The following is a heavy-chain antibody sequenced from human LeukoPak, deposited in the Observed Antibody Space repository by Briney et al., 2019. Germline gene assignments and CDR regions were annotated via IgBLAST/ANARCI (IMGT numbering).Heavy chain of an antibody. CDR1: GYSFTGYW. D-gene: IGHD6-19*01. CDR3: ARGPLSSGWYHYGMDV. CDR2: IYPGDSDT. V-gene: IGHV5-51*01. J-gene: IGHJ6*02. Sequence: GESLKISCKGSGYSFTGYWIGWVRQMPGKGLEWMGIIYPGDSDTRYSPSFQGQVTISADKSISTAYLQWSSLKASDTAMYYCARGPLSSGWYHYGMDVWGQGTTVTVSS.